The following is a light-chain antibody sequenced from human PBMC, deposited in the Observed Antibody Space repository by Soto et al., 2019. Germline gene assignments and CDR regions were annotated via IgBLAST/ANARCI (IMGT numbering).Light chain of an antibody. CDR2: VAS. V-gene: IGKV3-20*01. CDR3: QQYGSSPLT. CDR1: QSVSSNY. Sequence: EIVLTQSPGTLSLSPGERATLSCRASQSVSSNYLAWYQQKPGQAPRVLIYVASSRATGIPDRFSGSGSGTDFTLTISRLEPEEFAVYYCQQYGSSPLTFGQGTRLEIK. J-gene: IGKJ5*01.